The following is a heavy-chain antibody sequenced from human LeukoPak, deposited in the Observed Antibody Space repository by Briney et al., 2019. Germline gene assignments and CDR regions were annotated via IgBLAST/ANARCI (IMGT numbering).Heavy chain of an antibody. Sequence: SETLSLTCTVSGGSISSYYWSWIRQPPGKGLEWIGYIYYSGSTNYNPSLKSRVTISVDTSKKQFSLKLTSVTVADTAVYYCARETSQKGAHYMDVWGKGTTVTISS. D-gene: IGHD3-16*01. V-gene: IGHV4-59*01. J-gene: IGHJ6*03. CDR3: ARETSQKGAHYMDV. CDR2: IYYSGST. CDR1: GGSISSYY.